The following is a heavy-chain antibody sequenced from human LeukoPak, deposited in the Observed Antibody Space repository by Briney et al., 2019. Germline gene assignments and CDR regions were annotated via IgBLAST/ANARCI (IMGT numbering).Heavy chain of an antibody. CDR2: ISSNGGST. J-gene: IGHJ4*02. CDR1: GFTFSSYA. D-gene: IGHD3-10*01. Sequence: HAGGSLRLSCAASGFTFSSYAMHWVRQAPGKGLEYVSAISSNGGSTHYANSVKGRFTISRDNSKNTLYLQMGSLRAEDMAVYYCARFHGSGSYSYFDYWGQGTLVTVSS. CDR3: ARFHGSGSYSYFDY. V-gene: IGHV3-64*01.